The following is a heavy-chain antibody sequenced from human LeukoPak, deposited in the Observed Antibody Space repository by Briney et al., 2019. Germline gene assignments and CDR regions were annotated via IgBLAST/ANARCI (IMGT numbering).Heavy chain of an antibody. CDR2: ISGSGGST. CDR1: GFTFSSYA. V-gene: IGHV3-23*01. Sequence: GGSLGLSCAASGFTFSSYAMSWVRQAPGKGLEWVSAISGSGGSTYYADSVKGRFTISRDNSKNTLYLQMNSLRAEDTAVYYCAREAPDDYDFWSGLDYWGQGTLVTVSS. J-gene: IGHJ4*02. D-gene: IGHD3-3*01. CDR3: AREAPDDYDFWSGLDY.